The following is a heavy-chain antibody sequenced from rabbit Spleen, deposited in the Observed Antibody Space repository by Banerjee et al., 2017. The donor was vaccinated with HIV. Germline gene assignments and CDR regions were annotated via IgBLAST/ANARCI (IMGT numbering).Heavy chain of an antibody. V-gene: IGHV1S45*01. CDR1: GLSFSNKDE. D-gene: IGHD4-1*01. J-gene: IGHJ6*01. CDR2: INAVTGKV. CDR3: ARYLDGVIGWNFGW. Sequence: EQLVESGGGLVGHEGSLKLSCTASGLSFSNKDEMCLVGKAPGKGLQWIACINAVTGKVVYATWAKGRFTFSKTSSTTVTLQMTSLSAADTATYFCARYLDGVIGWNFGWWGPGTLVTVS.